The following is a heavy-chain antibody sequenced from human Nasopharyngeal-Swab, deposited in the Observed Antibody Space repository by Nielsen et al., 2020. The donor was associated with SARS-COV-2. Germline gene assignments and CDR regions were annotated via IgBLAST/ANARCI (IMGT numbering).Heavy chain of an antibody. CDR1: GFTFSTYN. CDR2: ISSSSYI. D-gene: IGHD3-3*01. Sequence: GGSLRLSCAASGFTFSTYNMNWVRQVPGKGLEWVSSISSSSYIYYADSVKGRFTISRDNAKNSLYLQMNSLGAEDTAVYYCARDGLDYDFWSAYFMDVWGQGTTVTVSS. J-gene: IGHJ6*02. CDR3: ARDGLDYDFWSAYFMDV. V-gene: IGHV3-21*01.